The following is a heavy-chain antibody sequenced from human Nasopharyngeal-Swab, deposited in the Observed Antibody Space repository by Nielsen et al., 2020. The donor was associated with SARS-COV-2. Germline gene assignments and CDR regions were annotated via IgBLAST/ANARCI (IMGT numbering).Heavy chain of an antibody. CDR3: TTEVAVAY. V-gene: IGHV3-21*03. J-gene: IGHJ4*02. CDR2: ISSSSSYI. Sequence: GGSLRLSCAASGFTFSSYSMNWVRQAPGKGLEWVSSISSSSSYIYYADSVKGRFTISRDNAKNSLYLQMNSLKTEDTAVYYCTTEVAVAYWGQGTLVTVSS. D-gene: IGHD6-19*01. CDR1: GFTFSSYS.